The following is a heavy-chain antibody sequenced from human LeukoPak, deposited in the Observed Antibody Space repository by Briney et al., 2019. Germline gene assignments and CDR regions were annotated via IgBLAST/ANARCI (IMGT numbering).Heavy chain of an antibody. J-gene: IGHJ4*02. CDR1: GFTFSSDS. D-gene: IGHD3-10*01. V-gene: IGHV3-21*01. CDR3: ARDRHYYGSGSYCNEFDY. Sequence: GGSLRVSCAASGFTFSSDSMNWVRQAPGKGLEWVSSISCSSSYIYYADSVKGRFTISRDNAENSLYLQMNSLRAEDTAVYYCARDRHYYGSGSYCNEFDYWGQGTLVTVSS. CDR2: ISCSSSYI.